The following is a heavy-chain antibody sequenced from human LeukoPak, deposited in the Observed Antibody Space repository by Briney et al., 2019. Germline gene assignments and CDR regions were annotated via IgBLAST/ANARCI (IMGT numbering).Heavy chain of an antibody. CDR1: GFSLSNYW. Sequence: GGSLRLSCAASGFSLSNYWISWVRQAPGEGLEWVANIKLDGSEKYYVNSVKGRFTISRDNAKNSLYLQMNSLRAEDTAVYYCARVRRGYSYGYVDYWGQGTLVTVSS. V-gene: IGHV3-7*03. J-gene: IGHJ4*02. D-gene: IGHD5-18*01. CDR3: ARVRRGYSYGYVDY. CDR2: IKLDGSEK.